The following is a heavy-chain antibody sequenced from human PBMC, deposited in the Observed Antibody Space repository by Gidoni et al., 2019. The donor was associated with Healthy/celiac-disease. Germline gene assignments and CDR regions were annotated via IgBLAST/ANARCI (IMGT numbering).Heavy chain of an antibody. V-gene: IGHV6-1*01. CDR3: ARDRNYYDSSGPSTQFDY. CDR1: GDSVSSNSAA. Sequence: QVQLQQSGPGLVKPSQTLSLTCAISGDSVSSNSAAWNWIRQSPSRGLEWLGRTYYRSKWYNDYAVSVKSRITIHPDTSKNQFSLQLNSVTPEDTAVYYCARDRNYYDSSGPSTQFDYWGQGTLVTVSS. J-gene: IGHJ4*02. CDR2: TYYRSKWYN. D-gene: IGHD3-22*01.